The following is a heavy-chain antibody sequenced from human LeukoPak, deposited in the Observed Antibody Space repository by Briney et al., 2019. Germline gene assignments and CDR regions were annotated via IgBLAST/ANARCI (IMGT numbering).Heavy chain of an antibody. Sequence: GASVKVSCKASGYTFTGYYMHWVRQAPGQGLEWMGWINPNSGGTNYAQKFQGRVTMTRDTSISTAYMELSRLRSDDTAVDYCARGAMIVVVITEYYFDYWGQGTLVTVSS. D-gene: IGHD3-22*01. CDR3: ARGAMIVVVITEYYFDY. J-gene: IGHJ4*02. CDR1: GYTFTGYY. V-gene: IGHV1-2*02. CDR2: INPNSGGT.